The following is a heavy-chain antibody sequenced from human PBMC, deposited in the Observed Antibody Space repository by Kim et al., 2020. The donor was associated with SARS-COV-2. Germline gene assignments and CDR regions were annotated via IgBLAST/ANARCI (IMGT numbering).Heavy chain of an antibody. Sequence: YADSVMGRFTISRDNATNSLYLQMNSLRDEDTAVYYCARLDRLKNWYFDLWGRGTLVTVSS. D-gene: IGHD3-9*01. V-gene: IGHV3-48*02. CDR3: ARLDRLKNWYFDL. J-gene: IGHJ2*01.